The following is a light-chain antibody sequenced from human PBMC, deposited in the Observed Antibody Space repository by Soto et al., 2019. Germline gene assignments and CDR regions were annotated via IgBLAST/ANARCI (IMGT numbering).Light chain of an antibody. CDR1: SSNIGSNT. V-gene: IGLV1-44*01. J-gene: IGLJ2*01. CDR2: YNN. Sequence: SALTQPPSASGTPGQRVSMSCSGSSSNIGSNTVNWYQQFPGTAPKLLIYYNNQRPSGVPDRFSGSKSGTSASLAISGLQSEDEADYYCSTWDDSLNAVLFGGGTKLTVL. CDR3: STWDDSLNAVL.